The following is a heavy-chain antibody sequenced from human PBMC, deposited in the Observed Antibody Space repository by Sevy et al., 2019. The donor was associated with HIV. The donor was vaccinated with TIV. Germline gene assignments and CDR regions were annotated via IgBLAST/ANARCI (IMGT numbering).Heavy chain of an antibody. J-gene: IGHJ4*02. Sequence: ASVKVSCKASEGTFSSYAISWVRQAPGQGLEWMGGIIPIFGTANYAQKFQGRVTITADESTSTAYMELSSLRSEDTAVYYCARSGSWKAPFDYWGQGTLVTVSS. CDR1: EGTFSSYA. CDR3: ARSGSWKAPFDY. CDR2: IIPIFGTA. V-gene: IGHV1-69*13. D-gene: IGHD1-26*01.